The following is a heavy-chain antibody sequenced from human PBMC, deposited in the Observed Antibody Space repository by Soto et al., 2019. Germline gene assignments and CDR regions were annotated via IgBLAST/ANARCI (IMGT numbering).Heavy chain of an antibody. D-gene: IGHD2-15*01. CDR2: ISYDGSNK. V-gene: IGHV3-30*03. CDR3: AGGQYYFDS. Sequence: QVQLVESGGGVVQPGRSLRLSCAASEFPFSNYGMHWVRQAPGKGLEWVAHISYDGSNKHYADSVKGRFTISRDNSKNTLFLQMSSLRTEDTAVYYCAGGQYYFDSCGQGTRVSVSS. CDR1: EFPFSNYG. J-gene: IGHJ4*02.